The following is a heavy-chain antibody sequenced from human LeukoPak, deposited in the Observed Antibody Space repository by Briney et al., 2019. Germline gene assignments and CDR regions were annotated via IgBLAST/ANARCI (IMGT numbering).Heavy chain of an antibody. CDR3: ARQTVTTILQSYYYYYMDV. V-gene: IGHV1-69*05. CDR2: IIPIFGTA. J-gene: IGHJ6*03. CDR1: GGTFSSYA. Sequence: GASVKVSCKASGGTFSSYAISWVRQAPGQGLDWMGGIIPIFGTANYAQKFQGRVTITTDESTSTAYMELSSLRSEDTAVYYCARQTVTTILQSYYYYYMDVWGKGTTVTVSS. D-gene: IGHD4-17*01.